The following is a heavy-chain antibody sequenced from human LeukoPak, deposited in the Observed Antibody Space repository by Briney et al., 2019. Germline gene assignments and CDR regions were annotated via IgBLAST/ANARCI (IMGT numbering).Heavy chain of an antibody. D-gene: IGHD5-12*01. J-gene: IGHJ4*02. CDR2: INWNGGST. CDR1: GFTFDDYG. V-gene: IGHV3-20*04. Sequence: GGSLRLSCAASGFTFDDYGMSWVRQAPGKGLEWVSGINWNGGSTGYVDSVKGRFTISRDNAKNSLYLQMNSLRAEDTALYYCARGSGYDWGLGVEDYWGQGTLVTVSS. CDR3: ARGSGYDWGLGVEDY.